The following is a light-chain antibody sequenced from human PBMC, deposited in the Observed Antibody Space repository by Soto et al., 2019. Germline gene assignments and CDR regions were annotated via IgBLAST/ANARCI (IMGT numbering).Light chain of an antibody. V-gene: IGKV3-11*01. CDR3: QQRSNWPPYT. CDR2: DAS. Sequence: EMVLTQSPATLSLSPGERATLSCRASQSVSSYLAWYQQKPGQAPRLLIYDASNRATGIPARFSGSGFGTDFTLTISSLEPEDFAVYYWQQRSNWPPYTFCQGTKLEIK. CDR1: QSVSSY. J-gene: IGKJ2*01.